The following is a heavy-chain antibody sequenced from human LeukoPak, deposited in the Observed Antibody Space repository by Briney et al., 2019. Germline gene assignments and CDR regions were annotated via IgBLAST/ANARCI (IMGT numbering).Heavy chain of an antibody. D-gene: IGHD6-19*01. CDR3: ARVGSSGWYDLGY. J-gene: IGHJ4*02. Sequence: GGSLRLSCAASGFTFSSYWMHWVRQAPGKGLVWVSRINSDGSSTSYADSVKGRFTISRDNAKNPLYLQMNSLTAEDTAVCYCARVGSSGWYDLGYWGQGTLVTVSP. V-gene: IGHV3-74*01. CDR2: INSDGSST. CDR1: GFTFSSYW.